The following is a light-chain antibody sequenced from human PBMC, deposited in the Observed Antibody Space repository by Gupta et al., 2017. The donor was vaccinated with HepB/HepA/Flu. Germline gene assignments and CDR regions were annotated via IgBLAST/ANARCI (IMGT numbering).Light chain of an antibody. V-gene: IGKV3-11*01. J-gene: IGKJ1*01. CDR2: DAS. CDR3: QYRIEWPWT. Sequence: IVLTQSPATLSLSPGERATLSCRASQSVSSYLAWYQQKPGQAPRLLIYDASNRATGLPARFSGSGSATDFTLTISMRDPEDFVIYCCQYRIEWPWTFGQGTKVEIK. CDR1: QSVSSY.